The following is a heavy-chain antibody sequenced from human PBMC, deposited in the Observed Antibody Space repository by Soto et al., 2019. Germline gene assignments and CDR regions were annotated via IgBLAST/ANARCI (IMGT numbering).Heavy chain of an antibody. D-gene: IGHD6-25*01. CDR2: IHYSGST. J-gene: IGHJ4*01. CDR3: ARAPRGYADHDFDS. CDR1: GVSISSDNYF. Sequence: SETLSLTCTVSGVSISSDNYFWSWVRQHPGKGLEWIGYIHYSGSTYSNPSLKSRVSMSMDRSKQQFSLYLSSVTAADTAVYYGARAPRGYADHDFDSWGQGTTVTVSS. V-gene: IGHV4-31*03.